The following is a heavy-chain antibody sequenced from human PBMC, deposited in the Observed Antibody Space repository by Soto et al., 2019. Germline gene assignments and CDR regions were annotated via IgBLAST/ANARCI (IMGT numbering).Heavy chain of an antibody. CDR3: AQRKVGYYYYGMDV. CDR2: FDPEDGEA. Sequence: ASVKVSCKVSGYTLTELSMHLVRQAPGKGLEWMGGFDPEDGEAIYAQKFQGRVIMTEDTSTDTAYMELSSLRSEDTAVYYCAQRKVGYYYYGMDVWGQGTTVTVSS. CDR1: GYTLTELS. J-gene: IGHJ6*02. V-gene: IGHV1-24*01.